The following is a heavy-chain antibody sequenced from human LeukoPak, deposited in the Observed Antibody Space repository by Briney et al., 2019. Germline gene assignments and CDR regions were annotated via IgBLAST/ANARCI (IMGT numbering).Heavy chain of an antibody. CDR2: TYYRSKWY. CDR1: GDSVSSNSAA. Sequence: SQTLSLTCAISGDSVSSNSAAWNWIRQSPSRGLEWLGRTYYRSKWYNAVSVKSRITINPDTSKNQFSLQLNSVTAADTAVYYCARGSAAGDYWGQGTLVTVSS. D-gene: IGHD6-13*01. CDR3: ARGSAAGDY. V-gene: IGHV6-1*01. J-gene: IGHJ4*02.